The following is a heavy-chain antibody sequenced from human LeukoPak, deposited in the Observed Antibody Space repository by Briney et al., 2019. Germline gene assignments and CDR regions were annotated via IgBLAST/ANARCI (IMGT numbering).Heavy chain of an antibody. CDR1: GFTFSSYG. Sequence: GGSLRLSCAASGFTFSSYGMHWVRQAPGKGLEWVAVIWYDGSNKYYADSVKGRFTISRDNSKNTLYLQMNSLRVEDTAVYYCAKVDYWSPENYFGSWGQGTLVTVSS. CDR3: AKVDYWSPENYFGS. V-gene: IGHV3-33*06. CDR2: IWYDGSNK. J-gene: IGHJ4*02. D-gene: IGHD1-1*01.